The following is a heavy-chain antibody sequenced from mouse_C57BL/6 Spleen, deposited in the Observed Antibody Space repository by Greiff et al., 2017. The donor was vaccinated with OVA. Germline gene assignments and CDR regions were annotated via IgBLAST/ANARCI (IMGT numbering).Heavy chain of an antibody. CDR1: GFTFSSYG. D-gene: IGHD4-1*01. V-gene: IGHV5-6*02. J-gene: IGHJ4*01. Sequence: EVMLVESGGDLVKPGGSLKLSCAASGFTFSSYGMSWVRQTPDKRLEWVATISSGGSYTYYPDSVKGRFTISRDNAKNTLYLQMSSLKSEDTAMYYCARRGNWADYYAMDYWGQGTSVTVSS. CDR3: ARRGNWADYYAMDY. CDR2: ISSGGSYT.